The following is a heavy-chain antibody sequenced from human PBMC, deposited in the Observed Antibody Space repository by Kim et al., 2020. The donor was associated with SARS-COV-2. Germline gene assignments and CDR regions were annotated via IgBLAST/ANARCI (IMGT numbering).Heavy chain of an antibody. D-gene: IGHD3-22*01. Sequence: SETLSLTCTVSGGSISSYYWSWIRQPPGKGLEWIGYIYYSGSTNYNPSLKSRVTISVDTSKNQFSLKLSSVTAADTAVYYCAGFYRSSGFDYWGQGTLVTVSS. CDR3: AGFYRSSGFDY. CDR1: GGSISSYY. J-gene: IGHJ4*02. V-gene: IGHV4-59*01. CDR2: IYYSGST.